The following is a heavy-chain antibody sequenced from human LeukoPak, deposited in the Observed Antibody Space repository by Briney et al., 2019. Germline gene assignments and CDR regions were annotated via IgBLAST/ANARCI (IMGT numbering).Heavy chain of an antibody. V-gene: IGHV4-38-2*02. J-gene: IGHJ6*03. CDR3: ARALRQFGYYYYYMDV. CDR2: IYNSGST. CDR1: GYSISSGYY. D-gene: IGHD3-10*01. Sequence: SETLSLTCTVSGYSISSGYYWGWIRQPPGKGLEWIGSIYNSGSTYYNPSLKSRVTISVDTSKNQFSLKLKSVTAADTAVYYCARALRQFGYYYYYMDVWGKGTTVTVSS.